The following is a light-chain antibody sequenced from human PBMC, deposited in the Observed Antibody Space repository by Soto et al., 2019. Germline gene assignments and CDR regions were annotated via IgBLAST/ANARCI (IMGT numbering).Light chain of an antibody. CDR2: GQS. Sequence: EIVLAQSPGTLSLSPGERATLSCRASQTVDTNYLAWYQQIPGQAPRLLIYGQSTRATGIPDRFSGSGSGTDFTLTISRLDPEDSAVYYCQQYATSPWTFGQGTKVEIK. CDR1: QTVDTNY. CDR3: QQYATSPWT. V-gene: IGKV3-20*01. J-gene: IGKJ1*01.